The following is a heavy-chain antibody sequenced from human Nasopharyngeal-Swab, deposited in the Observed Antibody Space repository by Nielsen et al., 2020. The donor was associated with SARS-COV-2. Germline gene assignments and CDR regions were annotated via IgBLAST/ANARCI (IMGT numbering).Heavy chain of an antibody. V-gene: IGHV3-30-3*01. J-gene: IGHJ4*02. CDR1: GFTFSSYA. D-gene: IGHD1-26*01. CDR2: ISYDGSNK. Sequence: GGSLRLSCAASGFTFSSYAMHWVRQAPGKGLEWVAVISYDGSNKYYADSVKGRFTISRDNSKNTLYLQMNSLRAEDTAVYYCARERLVVGATDTGFDYWGQGTLVTVSS. CDR3: ARERLVVGATDTGFDY.